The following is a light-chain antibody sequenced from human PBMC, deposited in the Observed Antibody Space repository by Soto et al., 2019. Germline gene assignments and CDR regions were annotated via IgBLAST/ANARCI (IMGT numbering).Light chain of an antibody. Sequence: QSVLTQPASVSGSPGQSITVSCTGSSNVVGNYNLVSWYQQSPGKAPKLLIYEDSKRPSGVSNRFSGSKSGDTASLTISGLQTEDEADYYCCSYTGGSTAYVFGTGTKLTVL. CDR1: SNVVGNYNL. J-gene: IGLJ1*01. V-gene: IGLV2-23*01. CDR3: CSYTGGSTAYV. CDR2: EDS.